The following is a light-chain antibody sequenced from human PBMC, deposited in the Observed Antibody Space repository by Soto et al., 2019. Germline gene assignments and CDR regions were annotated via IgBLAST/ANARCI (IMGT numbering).Light chain of an antibody. CDR1: QSVSSN. Sequence: EVVLTQSPGTLSLSSGERATLSCRASQSVSSNLAWYQQKPGQAPRLLIYGASTRATGIPARFSGSGSGTEFTLTISSLEPEDFAVYYCQQRSNWPWTFGQGTKVDI. CDR3: QQRSNWPWT. V-gene: IGKV3-11*01. CDR2: GAS. J-gene: IGKJ1*01.